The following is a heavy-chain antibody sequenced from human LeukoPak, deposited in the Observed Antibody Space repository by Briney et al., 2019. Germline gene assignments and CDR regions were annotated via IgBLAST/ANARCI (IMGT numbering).Heavy chain of an antibody. CDR3: ARRRGYSYGLFDY. J-gene: IGHJ4*02. D-gene: IGHD5-18*01. V-gene: IGHV4-34*01. CDR2: INHSGST. CDR1: GGSFSGYY. Sequence: SETLSLTCAVYGGSFSGYYWSWIRQPPGKGLEWIGEINHSGSTNYNPSLKSRVTISVDTSKNQFSLKLSSVTAADTAVYYCARRRGYSYGLFDYWGQGTLVTVSS.